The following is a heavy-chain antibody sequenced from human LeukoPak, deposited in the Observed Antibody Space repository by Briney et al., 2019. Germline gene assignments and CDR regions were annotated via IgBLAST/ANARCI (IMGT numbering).Heavy chain of an antibody. CDR1: GYTFTGYY. CDR2: INPNSGGT. D-gene: IGHD2-15*01. Sequence: ASVKVSCKASGYTFTGYYMHWVRQAPGQGLEWMGWINPNSGGTNYAQKFQGRVTMTRDTSISTAYMELSRLRSDDTAVYYCARAAGEDCSGGSCYTQHFDYWGQGTLVTVSS. CDR3: ARAAGEDCSGGSCYTQHFDY. J-gene: IGHJ4*02. V-gene: IGHV1-2*02.